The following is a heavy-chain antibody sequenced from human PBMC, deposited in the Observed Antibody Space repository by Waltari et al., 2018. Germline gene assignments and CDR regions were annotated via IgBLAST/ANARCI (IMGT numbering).Heavy chain of an antibody. Sequence: EVQLVQSGAEVKKPGESLKISCKGSGYSFTSYWIGWVRQMPGKGLEWMGIIYPGDSDTSYSPSFQGQVTISADKSISTAYLQWSSLKASDTAMYYCARHRVYDSSGLLREWYFDLWGRGTLVTVSS. CDR2: IYPGDSDT. J-gene: IGHJ2*01. CDR1: GYSFTSYW. V-gene: IGHV5-51*01. CDR3: ARHRVYDSSGLLREWYFDL. D-gene: IGHD3-22*01.